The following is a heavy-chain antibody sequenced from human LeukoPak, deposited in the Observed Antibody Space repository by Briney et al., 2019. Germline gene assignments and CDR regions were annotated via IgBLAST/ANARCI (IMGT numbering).Heavy chain of an antibody. CDR1: GDSISRYY. CDR3: GRQNMGPADV. Sequence: SETLSLTCTVSGDSISRYYWRCIRDPLGEGLEWIGYINYTGTTDYKASLTRRITISVNMSNIQFALKLGYVTAGDKAGNYRGRQNMGPADVWGQGTPVTVSS. V-gene: IGHV4-59*01. CDR2: INYTGTT. D-gene: IGHD2/OR15-2a*01. J-gene: IGHJ6*02.